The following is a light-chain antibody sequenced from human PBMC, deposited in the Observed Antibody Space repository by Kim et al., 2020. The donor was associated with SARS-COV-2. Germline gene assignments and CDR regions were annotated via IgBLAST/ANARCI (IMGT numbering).Light chain of an antibody. CDR2: AAS. J-gene: IGKJ2*01. CDR1: QRISSY. V-gene: IGKV1-39*01. CDR3: QQSYKTPYT. Sequence: DIQMTQSPSSLSASVGDRVTITCRASQRISSYVNWYQQKPGKAPKVLIYAASSLQSGVPSRFSGSGSGTDFSLTISSLQPEDSATYYCQQSYKTPYTFGQGTKLEI.